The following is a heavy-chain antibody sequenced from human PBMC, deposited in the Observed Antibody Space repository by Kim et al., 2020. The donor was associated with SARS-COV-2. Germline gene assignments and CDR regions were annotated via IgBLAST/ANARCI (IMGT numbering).Heavy chain of an antibody. CDR1: GFTFSSYA. Sequence: GGSLRLSCAASGFTFSSYAMSWVRQAPGKGLEWVSSISFSGGSTYYADSVKGRFTISRDNSKNTLYLQMNSLRAEDTAVYYCAKDPTQYCSGGSCYASYWGQGILVTVSS. D-gene: IGHD2-15*01. J-gene: IGHJ4*02. CDR2: ISFSGGST. CDR3: AKDPTQYCSGGSCYASY. V-gene: IGHV3-23*01.